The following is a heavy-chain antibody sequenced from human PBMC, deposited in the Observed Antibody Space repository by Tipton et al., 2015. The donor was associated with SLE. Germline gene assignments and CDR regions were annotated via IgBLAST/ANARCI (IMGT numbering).Heavy chain of an antibody. J-gene: IGHJ4*02. Sequence: SLRLSCGASGFTFDEYAMHWVRQAPGKGLEWVSGIRWNSGNIGYADSVKGRFTISRDNAQNPLYLQMNSLRPEDTALYYCVSSPVLWLREHQPYYFDYWGQGTLVTVSS. V-gene: IGHV3-9*01. CDR2: IRWNSGNI. CDR3: VSSPVLWLREHQPYYFDY. CDR1: GFTFDEYA. D-gene: IGHD3-10*01.